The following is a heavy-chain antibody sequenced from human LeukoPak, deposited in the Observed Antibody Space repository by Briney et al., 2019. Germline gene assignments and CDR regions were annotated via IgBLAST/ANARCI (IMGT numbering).Heavy chain of an antibody. CDR3: AKRPLKTYHVPATALPFDY. CDR1: GFTFSSYE. J-gene: IGHJ4*02. D-gene: IGHD2-2*01. V-gene: IGHV3-48*03. CDR2: ISSSGTNI. Sequence: GGSLRLSCAASGFTFSSYEMNWVRQAPGKGPEWVSYISSSGTNIKCADSVKGRFTISRDNSKNTLYLQMNSLRAEDTAIYYCAKRPLKTYHVPATALPFDYWGQGTLVTVSS.